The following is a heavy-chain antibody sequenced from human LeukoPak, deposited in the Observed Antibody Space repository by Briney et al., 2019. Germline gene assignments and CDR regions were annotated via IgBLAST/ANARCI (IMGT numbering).Heavy chain of an antibody. CDR2: IYTSGST. D-gene: IGHD2-2*01. V-gene: IGHV4-4*09. Sequence: SETLSLTCSVSGGSFDSKYWSWIRQPPGKGLEWIGYIYTSGSTNFNPSLKSRVTMSVDTSKNQFSLQLSSVTAADTAVYYCARGLETYCSRTSCYYHYGMDVWGQGTTVTVSS. J-gene: IGHJ6*02. CDR3: ARGLETYCSRTSCYYHYGMDV. CDR1: GGSFDSKY.